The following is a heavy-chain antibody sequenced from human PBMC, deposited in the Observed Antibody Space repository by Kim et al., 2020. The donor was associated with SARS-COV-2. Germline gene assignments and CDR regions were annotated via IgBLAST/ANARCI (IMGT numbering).Heavy chain of an antibody. CDR3: AKDLGLRYYYDSSGLQD. V-gene: IGHV3-23*01. D-gene: IGHD3-22*01. J-gene: IGHJ4*02. CDR1: GFTFSSYA. Sequence: GGSLRLSCAASGFTFSSYAMSWVRQAPGKGLEWVSAISGSGGSTYYADSVKGRFTISRDNSKNTLYLQMNSLRAEDTAVYYCAKDLGLRYYYDSSGLQDWGQGTLVTVSP. CDR2: ISGSGGST.